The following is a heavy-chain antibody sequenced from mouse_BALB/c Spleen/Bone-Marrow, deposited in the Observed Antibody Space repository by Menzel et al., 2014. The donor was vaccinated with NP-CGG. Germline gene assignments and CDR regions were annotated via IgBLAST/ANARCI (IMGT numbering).Heavy chain of an antibody. V-gene: IGHV1-67*01. J-gene: IGHJ4*01. CDR3: ARSGKVRNAMDY. CDR2: ISSYYGDA. D-gene: IGHD2-14*01. CDR1: GYTFTDYA. Sequence: QVQLQQPGAELVRPGVSVKISCKGSGYTFTDYAVYWVKQSHTKSLEWIGLISSYYGDATYNQKFKGKATMTVDKSSSTSFLELARLTSEDSAIYYCARSGKVRNAMDYWGQGTSVTVSS.